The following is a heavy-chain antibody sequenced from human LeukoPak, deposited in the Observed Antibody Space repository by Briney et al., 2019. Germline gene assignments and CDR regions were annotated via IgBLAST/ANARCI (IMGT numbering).Heavy chain of an antibody. V-gene: IGHV4-34*01. J-gene: IGHJ4*02. D-gene: IGHD3-16*02. CDR2: INHSGST. Sequence: SETLSLTCAVFGGSFSGYYWSWIRQPPGKGLEWIGEINHSGSTNYNPSLKSRVTISVDTSENQFSLKLSSVTAADTAVYYCARQGMITFGGVIVRVYHFDYWGQGTLVTVSS. CDR1: GGSFSGYY. CDR3: ARQGMITFGGVIVRVYHFDY.